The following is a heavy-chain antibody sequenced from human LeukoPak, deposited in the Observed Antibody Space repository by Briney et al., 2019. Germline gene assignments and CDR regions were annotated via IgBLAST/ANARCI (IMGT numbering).Heavy chain of an antibody. CDR1: GFTFSSYS. CDR3: ARDGYKPGY. J-gene: IGHJ4*02. CDR2: ISSSSSTI. Sequence: GGSLRLSCAASGFTFSSYSMNWVRQAPGKGLEWVSYISSSSSTIYYADSVKGRFTISRDNAKNSLYLQMNSLRAEDTAVYYCARDGYKPGYWGQGTLVTVSS. D-gene: IGHD5-24*01. V-gene: IGHV3-48*04.